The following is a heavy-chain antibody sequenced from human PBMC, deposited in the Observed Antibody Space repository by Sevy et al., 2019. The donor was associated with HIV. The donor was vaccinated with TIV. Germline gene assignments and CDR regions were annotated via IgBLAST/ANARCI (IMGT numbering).Heavy chain of an antibody. Sequence: GESLKISCAASGFSFSDYAMNWVRQAPGKGLEWVSFISSTSSYKYYADSVEGRITISRDNPKNSLYLQMDSLRAEDRDVYYCARGIGPSARNNAFDIWGQGTMVTVSS. CDR1: GFSFSDYA. J-gene: IGHJ3*02. CDR3: ARGIGPSARNNAFDI. D-gene: IGHD6-13*01. V-gene: IGHV3-21*01. CDR2: ISSTSSYK.